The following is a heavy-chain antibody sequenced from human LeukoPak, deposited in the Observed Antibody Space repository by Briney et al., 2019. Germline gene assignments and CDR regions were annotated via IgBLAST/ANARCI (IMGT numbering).Heavy chain of an antibody. V-gene: IGHV1-3*03. CDR1: GYTFTSYA. J-gene: IGHJ5*02. CDR2: INTGNGNT. Sequence: ASVKVSCKASGYTFTSYAMHWVRQAPGQRLEWMGWINTGNGNTKYSQEFQGRVTITRDTSANTAYMELSSLRSEDMAVYYCATDHSMANTAWWFDPWGQGTLVTVSS. D-gene: IGHD5-24*01. CDR3: ATDHSMANTAWWFDP.